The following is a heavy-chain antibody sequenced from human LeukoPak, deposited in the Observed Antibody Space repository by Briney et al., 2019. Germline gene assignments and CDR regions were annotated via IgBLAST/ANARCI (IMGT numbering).Heavy chain of an antibody. Sequence: PGGSLRLSCAASGFTFSSYGMHWVRQAPGKGLEWVAVISYDGSNKYYADSVKGRFTISRDNSKNTLYLQMNSLRAEDTAVYYCAREGQIADYYDSSGYFDYWGQGTLVTVSS. CDR3: AREGQIADYYDSSGYFDY. D-gene: IGHD3-22*01. J-gene: IGHJ4*02. CDR1: GFTFSSYG. CDR2: ISYDGSNK. V-gene: IGHV3-30*03.